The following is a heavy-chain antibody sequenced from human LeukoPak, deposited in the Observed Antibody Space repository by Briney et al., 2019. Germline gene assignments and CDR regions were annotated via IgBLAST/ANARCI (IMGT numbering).Heavy chain of an antibody. CDR1: GYTFTSYA. CDR2: FDPEDGET. D-gene: IGHD4-17*01. V-gene: IGHV1-24*01. J-gene: IGHJ6*03. Sequence: ASVKVSCKTSGYTFTSYAISWVRQAPGKGLEWMGGFDPEDGETIYAQKFQGRVTMTEDTSTDTAYMELSSLRSEDTAVYYCARDRWPVTRIQYYYYMDVWGKGTTVTVSS. CDR3: ARDRWPVTRIQYYYYMDV.